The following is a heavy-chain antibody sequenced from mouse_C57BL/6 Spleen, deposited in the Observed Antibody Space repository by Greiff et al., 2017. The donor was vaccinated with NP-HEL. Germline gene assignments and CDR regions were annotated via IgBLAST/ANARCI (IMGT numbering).Heavy chain of an antibody. CDR1: GYAFSSSW. J-gene: IGHJ2*01. CDR3: AREGPSSYAYFDY. CDR2: IYPGDGDT. Sequence: VQLQQSGPELVKPGASVKISCKASGYAFSSSWMNWVKQRPGKGLEWIGRIYPGDGDTNYNGKFKGKATLTADKSSSTAYMQLSSLTSEDSAVYFCAREGPSSYAYFDYWGQGTTLTVSS. V-gene: IGHV1-82*01. D-gene: IGHD1-1*01.